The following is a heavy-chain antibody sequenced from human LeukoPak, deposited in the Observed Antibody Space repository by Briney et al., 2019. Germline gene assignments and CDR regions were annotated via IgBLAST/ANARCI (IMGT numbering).Heavy chain of an antibody. CDR3: AKAAQYYYDSSGYYSALFDY. J-gene: IGHJ4*02. CDR1: GFTFDDYA. CDR2: SRWNSGSI. D-gene: IGHD3-22*01. Sequence: GGSLRLSCAASGFTFDDYAMHWVRQAPGKGLEWVTGSRWNSGSIVYADSVRGRFTISRDNAKNSLYLPMNRLRAEDTALYYCAKAAQYYYDSSGYYSALFDYWGQGTLVTVSS. V-gene: IGHV3-9*01.